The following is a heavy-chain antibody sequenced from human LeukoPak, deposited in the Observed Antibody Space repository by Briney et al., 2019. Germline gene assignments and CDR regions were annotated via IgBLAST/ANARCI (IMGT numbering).Heavy chain of an antibody. CDR2: IGTAGVT. D-gene: IGHD6-19*01. Sequence: GGSLRLSCAASGFTFSSYDMHWVRQATGKGLEWVSAIGTAGVTYYPGSVKGRFTISRENAKNSFYLQMNSLRAGDTAVYYCTRASKQWLTGWYFDLWGRGTLVTVSS. V-gene: IGHV3-13*01. CDR3: TRASKQWLTGWYFDL. CDR1: GFTFSSYD. J-gene: IGHJ2*01.